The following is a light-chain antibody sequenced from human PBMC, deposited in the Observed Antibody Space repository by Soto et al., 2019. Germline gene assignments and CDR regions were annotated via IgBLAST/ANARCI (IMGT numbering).Light chain of an antibody. CDR2: EVS. Sequence: QSALTQPASVSGCPGQSITISCTGTSSDVGSYNLVSWYQQHPGKAPKLMIYEVSKRPSGVSNRFSGSKSGNTASLTISGLQAEDEADYYCCSYAGSVVFGGGTKLTVL. V-gene: IGLV2-23*02. CDR3: CSYAGSVV. CDR1: SSDVGSYNL. J-gene: IGLJ2*01.